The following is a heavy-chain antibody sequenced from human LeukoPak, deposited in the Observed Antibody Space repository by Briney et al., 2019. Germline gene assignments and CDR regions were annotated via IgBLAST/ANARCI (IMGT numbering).Heavy chain of an antibody. Sequence: TLSLTCTVSGGSVSSSIYYWGWIRQPPGKGLEWIGYIYYSGSTYYNPSLKSRVTISVDTSKNQFSLKLSSVTAADTAVYYCARVGYYDSSGYPPRGDRYAFDIWGQGTMVTVSS. D-gene: IGHD3-22*01. V-gene: IGHV4-31*03. CDR2: IYYSGST. CDR1: GGSVSSSIYY. CDR3: ARVGYYDSSGYPPRGDRYAFDI. J-gene: IGHJ3*02.